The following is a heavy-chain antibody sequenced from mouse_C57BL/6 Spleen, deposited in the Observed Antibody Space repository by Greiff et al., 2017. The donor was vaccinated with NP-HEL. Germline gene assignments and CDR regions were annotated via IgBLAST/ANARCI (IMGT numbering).Heavy chain of an antibody. CDR2: INPSSGYP. D-gene: IGHD4-1*01. Sequence: VQLQESGAELAKPGASVKLSCKASGYTFTSYWMHWVKQRPGQGLEWIGYINPSSGYPKYNQKFKDKDTLTADKSSSTAYMQLSSLTYEDSAVYYCARRRTEGWFAYWGQGTLVTVSA. V-gene: IGHV1-7*01. CDR1: GYTFTSYW. CDR3: ARRRTEGWFAY. J-gene: IGHJ3*01.